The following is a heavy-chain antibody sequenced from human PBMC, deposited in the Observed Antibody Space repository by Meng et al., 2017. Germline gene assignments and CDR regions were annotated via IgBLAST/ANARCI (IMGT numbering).Heavy chain of an antibody. CDR2: ISYDGSNK. D-gene: IGHD1-26*01. CDR1: GFTFSSYA. Sequence: GESLKISCAASGFTFSSYAMHWVRQAPGKGLEWVAVISYDGSNKYYADSVKGRFTISRDNSKNTLYLQMNSLRAEDTAVYYCAGERSLVGAFAYWGQGTLVTVSS. CDR3: AGERSLVGAFAY. J-gene: IGHJ4*01. V-gene: IGHV3-30*01.